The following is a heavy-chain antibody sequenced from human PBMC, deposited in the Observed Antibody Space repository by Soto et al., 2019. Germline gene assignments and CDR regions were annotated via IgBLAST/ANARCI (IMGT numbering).Heavy chain of an antibody. D-gene: IGHD6-13*01. V-gene: IGHV3-15*07. CDR2: IKSKTDGGTT. J-gene: IGHJ4*02. CDR3: TTVRYSSSWYRPY. CDR1: SVSYAW. Sequence: SVSYAWMNWVRQAPGKGLEWVGRIKSKTDGGTTDYAAPVKGRFTISRDDSKNTLYLQMNSLKTEDTAVYYCTTVRYSSSWYRPYWGQGTLVTVSS.